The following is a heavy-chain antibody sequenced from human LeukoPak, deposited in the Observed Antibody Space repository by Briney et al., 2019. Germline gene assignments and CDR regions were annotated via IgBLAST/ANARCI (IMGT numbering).Heavy chain of an antibody. D-gene: IGHD2-2*01. CDR2: ISGSGGNT. CDR1: GFSFTTYA. V-gene: IGHV3-23*01. Sequence: PGGSLRLSCAASGFSFTTYAMSWVRQAPGKGLEWVASISGSGGNTYSADSVKGRLTISRDNSNNTLYLLMNSLRAEDTAVYYCAKDVRQYHPRPQFFDFWGQGTLVTVSS. CDR3: AKDVRQYHPRPQFFDF. J-gene: IGHJ4*02.